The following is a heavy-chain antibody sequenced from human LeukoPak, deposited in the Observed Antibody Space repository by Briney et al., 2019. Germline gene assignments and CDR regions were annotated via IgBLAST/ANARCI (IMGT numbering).Heavy chain of an antibody. CDR2: IYYSGST. V-gene: IGHV4-39*01. J-gene: IGHJ4*02. CDR1: GGSISSSSYY. Sequence: SETLSLTCTVSGGSISSSSYYWGWIRQPPGKGLEWIGSIYYSGSTYYNPSLKSRVTISVDTSKNQFSLKLSSVTAADTAVYYCARVVGYSYGQFDYWGQGTLVTVSS. D-gene: IGHD5-18*01. CDR3: ARVVGYSYGQFDY.